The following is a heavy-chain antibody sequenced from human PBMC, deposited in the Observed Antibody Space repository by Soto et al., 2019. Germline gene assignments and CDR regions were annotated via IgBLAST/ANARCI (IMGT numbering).Heavy chain of an antibody. J-gene: IGHJ6*03. Sequence: QVQLVPSGSEVMTPGASVKVSCKASGYTFTGYYMHWVRQAPGHGLEWMGWINPNSGGTNYAQKLQGWVTMTRDTSISTAYLELSRLRSDDTTVDYCARASPYGSGTPGDYYYYYMDVWGKGTTVTVSS. CDR3: ARASPYGSGTPGDYYYYYMDV. V-gene: IGHV1-2*04. CDR2: INPNSGGT. D-gene: IGHD3-10*01. CDR1: GYTFTGYY.